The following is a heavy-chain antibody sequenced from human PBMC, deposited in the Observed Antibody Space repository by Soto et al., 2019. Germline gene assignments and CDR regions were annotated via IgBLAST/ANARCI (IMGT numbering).Heavy chain of an antibody. D-gene: IGHD2-15*01. CDR1: GYTFTGYY. V-gene: IGHV1-2*04. CDR3: ARVYCSGGGCYGIDY. Sequence: GASVKVSCKASGYTFTGYYMHWVRQAPGQGLEWMGWINPNSGGTNYAQKFQGWVTMTRDTSISTAYMELSRLRSDDTAVYYCARVYCSGGGCYGIDYWGQGTLVTVSS. CDR2: INPNSGGT. J-gene: IGHJ4*02.